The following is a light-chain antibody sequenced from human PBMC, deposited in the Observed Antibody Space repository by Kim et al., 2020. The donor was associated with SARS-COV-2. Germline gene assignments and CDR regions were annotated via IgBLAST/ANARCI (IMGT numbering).Light chain of an antibody. CDR1: QGVNNY. Sequence: PGERAALSCRASQGVNNYLAWYQHRPGQAPRLLIYDASNRATGVPARFSGSGSGTEFTLTISSLEPEDSAVYYCQHRSSRPPAFTFGPGTKVDIK. V-gene: IGKV3-11*01. CDR2: DAS. CDR3: QHRSSRPPAFT. J-gene: IGKJ3*01.